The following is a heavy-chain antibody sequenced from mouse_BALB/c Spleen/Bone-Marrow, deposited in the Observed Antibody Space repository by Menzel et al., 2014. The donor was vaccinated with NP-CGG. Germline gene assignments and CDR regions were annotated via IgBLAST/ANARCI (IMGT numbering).Heavy chain of an antibody. CDR1: GFTFSDYY. V-gene: IGHV7-3*02. Sequence: EVQRVESGGGLVQPGGSLRLSCATSGFTFSDYYMNWVRQPPGKALEWLGFIRNKANGYTTEYSASVKGRFTISRDNSQSFLYLQMNTLRAEDSASYYCARDRGGLLFDYWGQGTPVTVSS. CDR2: IRNKANGYTT. CDR3: ARDRGGLLFDY. D-gene: IGHD1-1*01. J-gene: IGHJ2*01.